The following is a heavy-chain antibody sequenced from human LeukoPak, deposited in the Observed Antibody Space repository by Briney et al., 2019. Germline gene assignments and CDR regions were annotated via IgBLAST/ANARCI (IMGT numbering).Heavy chain of an antibody. V-gene: IGHV4-59*08. CDR2: IYYSGST. D-gene: IGHD3-16*02. CDR3: ARQTLLDDYVWGSYRYILDY. Sequence: PSETLSLTCTVSGGSISSYYWSWIRQPPGKGLEWIGYIYYSGSTNYNPSLKSRVTISVDTSKNQFSLKLSSVTAADTAVYYCARQTLLDDYVWGSYRYILDYWGQGTLVTVSS. J-gene: IGHJ4*02. CDR1: GGSISSYY.